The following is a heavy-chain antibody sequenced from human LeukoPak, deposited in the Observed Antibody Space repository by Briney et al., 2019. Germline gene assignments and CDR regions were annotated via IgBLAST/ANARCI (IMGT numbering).Heavy chain of an antibody. CDR2: IYYSGST. CDR1: GGSISSSSYY. V-gene: IGHV4-39*01. D-gene: IGHD6-13*01. J-gene: IGHJ6*02. CDR3: ARRAAAGPYYYYYGMDV. Sequence: SETLSLTCTVSGGSISSSSYYWGWIRQPPGKGLEWIGSIYYSGSTYHNPSLKSRVTISVDTSKNQFSLKLSSVTAADTAVYYCARRAAAGPYYYYYGMDVWGQGTTVTVSS.